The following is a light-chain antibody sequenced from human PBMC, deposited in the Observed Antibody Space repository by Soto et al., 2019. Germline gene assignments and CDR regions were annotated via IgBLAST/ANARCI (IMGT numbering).Light chain of an antibody. J-gene: IGKJ5*01. CDR1: QSVSSY. CDR3: QQRSNWPPSIT. Sequence: EIVLTQSPATLSLSPGERATLSCRASQSVSSYLAWYQQNPGQAPRLLIYDASNSATGIPARFSGRGSGTDFTLTISSLEPEDFAVYYCQQRSNWPPSITFGQGTRLEIK. V-gene: IGKV3-11*01. CDR2: DAS.